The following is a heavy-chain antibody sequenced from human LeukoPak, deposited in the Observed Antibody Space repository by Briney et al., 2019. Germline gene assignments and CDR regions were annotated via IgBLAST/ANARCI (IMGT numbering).Heavy chain of an antibody. D-gene: IGHD3-9*01. V-gene: IGHV3-30*04. CDR3: AKGGYYDILPGPVGF. CDR1: GFTFSSYA. J-gene: IGHJ4*02. Sequence: GGSLRLSCAASGFTFSSYAMHWVRQAPGKGLEWVAVISYDGSNKYYADSVKGRFTISRDNSKNTLYLQMNSLRAEDTAVYYCAKGGYYDILPGPVGFWGQGTLVTVSS. CDR2: ISYDGSNK.